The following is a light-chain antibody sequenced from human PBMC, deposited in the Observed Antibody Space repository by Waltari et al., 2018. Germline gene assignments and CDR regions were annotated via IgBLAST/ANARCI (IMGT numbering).Light chain of an antibody. J-gene: IGLJ2*01. V-gene: IGLV3-19*01. CDR3: SSRNGVNNHML. CDR2: GKE. Sequence: SSELTQDPAVSVALGQTVTITCQGDSLRTASANWYQLKPGKVPLLVMFGKETRPYGTPDRISGYSSGTTSSLTITGAQAEDEADYYCSSRNGVNNHMLFAGGTKLTVL. CDR1: SLRTAS.